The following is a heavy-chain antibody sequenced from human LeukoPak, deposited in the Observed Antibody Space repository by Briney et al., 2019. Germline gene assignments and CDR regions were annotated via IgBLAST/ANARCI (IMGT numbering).Heavy chain of an antibody. D-gene: IGHD3-22*01. J-gene: IGHJ4*02. V-gene: IGHV4-4*07. CDR3: ARDRRTYDSSGHKFDY. Sequence: PSETLSLTCTVPGGSISSFYWSWIRQPAGKGLEWIGRIYTSGSTNYNPSLKSRVTISVDTSKNQFSLKLSSVTAADTAVYYCARDRRTYDSSGHKFDYWGQGTLVTVSS. CDR2: IYTSGST. CDR1: GGSISSFY.